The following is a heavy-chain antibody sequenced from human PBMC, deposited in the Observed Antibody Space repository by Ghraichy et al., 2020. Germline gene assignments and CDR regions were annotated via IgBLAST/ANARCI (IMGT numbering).Heavy chain of an antibody. CDR1: GGSISSYY. CDR3: ARDQASGSYYNWFDP. J-gene: IGHJ5*02. D-gene: IGHD1-26*01. Sequence: ESLNISCTVSGGSISSYYWSWIRQPPGKGLEWIGYIYYSGSTKYNPSLKSRVTISVDTSKNQFSLKLSSVTAADTAVYYCARDQASGSYYNWFDPWGQGTLVTVSS. V-gene: IGHV4-59*01. CDR2: IYYSGST.